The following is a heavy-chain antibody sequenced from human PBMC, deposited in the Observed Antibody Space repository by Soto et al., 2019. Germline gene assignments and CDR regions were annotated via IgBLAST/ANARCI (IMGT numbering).Heavy chain of an antibody. J-gene: IGHJ4*02. CDR1: GASISSYF. CDR2: IYYSGTT. CDR3: GAYDSGGYI. V-gene: IGHV4-59*08. Sequence: QVQLQESGPGLVKASETLSLTCTVSGASISSYFWNWIRQSPGKGLEYIGYIYYSGTTYYNPSLRGRVTISVDTPKKQFSLKLNSVTAADTAVYYCGAYDSGGYIWGQGTLVSVSS. D-gene: IGHD3-22*01.